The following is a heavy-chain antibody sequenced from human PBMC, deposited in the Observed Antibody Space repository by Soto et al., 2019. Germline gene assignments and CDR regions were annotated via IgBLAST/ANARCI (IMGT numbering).Heavy chain of an antibody. J-gene: IGHJ4*02. D-gene: IGHD3-22*01. CDR1: GFTFSSYA. CDR3: ARDSDSSGSKALYYFDY. Sequence: GGSLRLSCAASGFTFSSYAMHWVRQAPGKGLEWVAVISYDGSNKYYADSVKGRFTISRDNSKNTLYLQMNSLRAEDTAVYYCARDSDSSGSKALYYFDYWGQGTLVTVSS. V-gene: IGHV3-30-3*01. CDR2: ISYDGSNK.